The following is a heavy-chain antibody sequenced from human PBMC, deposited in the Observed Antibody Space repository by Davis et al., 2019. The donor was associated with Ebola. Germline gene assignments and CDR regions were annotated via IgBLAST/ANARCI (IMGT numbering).Heavy chain of an antibody. D-gene: IGHD3-16*01. CDR2: IYYSGNT. CDR3: VRFGHGAY. Sequence: PSETLSLTCAVSGVSLSSHYWTWIRQTPAKGLEWVGQIYYSGNTNYNPSLKSRLTISVDTSKNHFSLRLTSVTAADTAVYYCVRFGHGAYWGQGMLVTVSA. J-gene: IGHJ4*02. CDR1: GVSLSSHY. V-gene: IGHV4-59*11.